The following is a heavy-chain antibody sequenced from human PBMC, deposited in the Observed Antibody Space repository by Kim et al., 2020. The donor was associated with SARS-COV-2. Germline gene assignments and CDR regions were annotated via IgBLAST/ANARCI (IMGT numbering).Heavy chain of an antibody. J-gene: IGHJ2*01. Sequence: ASVKVSCSASGYTFTGYFMHWVRQAPGQGLEWMGRINPKSGVTNYAQKFQGRVTMTRDTSISTAYMELSSLRSDDTAVYYCATMTGDGSYWYFDFWGRGTLVTVSS. CDR2: INPKSGVT. D-gene: IGHD7-27*01. CDR1: GYTFTGYF. V-gene: IGHV1-2*06. CDR3: ATMTGDGSYWYFDF.